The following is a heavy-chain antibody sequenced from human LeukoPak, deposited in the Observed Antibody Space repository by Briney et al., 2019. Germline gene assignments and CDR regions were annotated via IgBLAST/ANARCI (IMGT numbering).Heavy chain of an antibody. CDR2: IICYNGNT. J-gene: IGHJ3*02. D-gene: IGHD3-16*01. V-gene: IGHV1-18*01. Sequence: IICYNGNTDYAQKLQGRVTMPTDTSTSTAYMELRSLRSDDTAVYYCARGGFYRTGDAFDIWGQGTMVIVSS. CDR3: ARGGFYRTGDAFDI.